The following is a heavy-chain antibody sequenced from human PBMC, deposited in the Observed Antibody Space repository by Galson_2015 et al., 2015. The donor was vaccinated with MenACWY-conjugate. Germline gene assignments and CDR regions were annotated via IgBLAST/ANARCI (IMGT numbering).Heavy chain of an antibody. CDR1: GYTFTSYG. J-gene: IGHJ4*02. D-gene: IGHD3-9*01. Sequence: SVKVSCKASGYTFTSYGISWVRQAPGQGLEWMGWISAYNGNTNYAQKLQGRVTMTTDTSTRIAYMELRSLRSDDTAVYYCARGYQLVIVRSLNYVDYWGQGTLVTVSS. V-gene: IGHV1-18*01. CDR2: ISAYNGNT. CDR3: ARGYQLVIVRSLNYVDY.